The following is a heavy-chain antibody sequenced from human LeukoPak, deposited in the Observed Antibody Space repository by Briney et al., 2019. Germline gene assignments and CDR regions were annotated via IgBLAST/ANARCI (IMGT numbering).Heavy chain of an antibody. D-gene: IGHD3-22*01. V-gene: IGHV4-4*07. CDR1: GGSIRTYY. CDR3: ARDYYDSTGYYPVYYFDY. J-gene: IGHJ4*02. Sequence: SETLSLTCTVSGGSIRTYYWSWIRQPAGKGLEWIGRIYSCGSTNYNSSLKSRVTMSVDTSKNQFSLKLSSVTAADTAVYFCARDYYDSTGYYPVYYFDYWGQGTLVTVSS. CDR2: IYSCGST.